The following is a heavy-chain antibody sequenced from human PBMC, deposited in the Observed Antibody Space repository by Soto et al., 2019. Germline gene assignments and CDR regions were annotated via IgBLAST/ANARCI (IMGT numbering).Heavy chain of an antibody. CDR2: IYPGDSDT. CDR1: GYSFTSYW. V-gene: IGHV5-51*01. D-gene: IGHD6-13*01. CDR3: ARDGVAAGTLYYYGMDV. Sequence: GESLKISCKGSGYSFTSYWIGWVRQMPGKGLEWMGIIYPGDSDTRYSPSFQGQVTISADKSISTAYLQWSSLKASDTAMYYCARDGVAAGTLYYYGMDVWGQGTTVTVSS. J-gene: IGHJ6*02.